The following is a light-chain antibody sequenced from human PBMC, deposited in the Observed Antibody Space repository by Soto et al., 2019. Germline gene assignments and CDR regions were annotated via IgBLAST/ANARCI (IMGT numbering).Light chain of an antibody. CDR2: DAS. CDR1: QSVSSSY. J-gene: IGKJ1*01. CDR3: QQYGGPVPWT. V-gene: IGKV3-20*01. Sequence: EIVLTQSPGTLSLSPGERATLSCRASQSVSSSYLAWYQQKPGQAPRLFIYDASTRATGIPDRFTGSGSGTDFTLTIARLEPEDFAVYYCQQYGGPVPWTFGQGTKVDIK.